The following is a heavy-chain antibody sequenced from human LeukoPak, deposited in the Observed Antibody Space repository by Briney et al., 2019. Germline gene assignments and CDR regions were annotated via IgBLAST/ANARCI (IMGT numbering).Heavy chain of an antibody. CDR1: GFTFSSYA. CDR2: ISYDGSNK. D-gene: IGHD6-19*01. J-gene: IGHJ6*02. V-gene: IGHV3-30-3*01. CDR3: ARDLSSGWYQWTYYYYGMDV. Sequence: PGGSLRLSCAASGFTFSSYAMHWVRQAPGKGLEWVAVISYDGSNKYYADSVKGRFTIPRDNSKNTLYLQMNSLRAEDTAVYYCARDLSSGWYQWTYYYYGMDVWGQGTTVTVSS.